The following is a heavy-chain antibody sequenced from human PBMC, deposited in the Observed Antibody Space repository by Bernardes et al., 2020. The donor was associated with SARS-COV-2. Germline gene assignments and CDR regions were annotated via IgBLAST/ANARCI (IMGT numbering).Heavy chain of an antibody. D-gene: IGHD6-19*01. Sequence: SLRLSCAASGFTFSRYWMTWVRQAPGKGLEWVANVKPDGTKQNYVDSLKGRFTISRDNAKNLMYLQMNSLRAEDTAVYYCARIESSGWRDYFDYWGQGTLVTVSS. CDR3: ARIESSGWRDYFDY. J-gene: IGHJ4*02. CDR1: GFTFSRYW. CDR2: VKPDGTKQ. V-gene: IGHV3-7*01.